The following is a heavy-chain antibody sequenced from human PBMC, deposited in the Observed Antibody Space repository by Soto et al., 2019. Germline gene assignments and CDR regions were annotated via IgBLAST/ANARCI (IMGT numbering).Heavy chain of an antibody. J-gene: IGHJ4*02. CDR1: GGSISSSSYY. Sequence: SETLSLTCTVSGGSISSSSYYWGWIRQPPGKGLEWIGSIYYSGSTYYNPSLKSRVTISVDTSKNQFSLKLSSVTAADTAVYYCARTIAARPDYWGQGTLVTVSS. V-gene: IGHV4-39*01. CDR3: ARTIAARPDY. CDR2: IYYSGST. D-gene: IGHD6-6*01.